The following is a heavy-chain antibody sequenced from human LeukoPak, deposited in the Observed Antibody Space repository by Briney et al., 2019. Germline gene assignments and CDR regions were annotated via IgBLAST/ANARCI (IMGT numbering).Heavy chain of an antibody. D-gene: IGHD1-26*01. J-gene: IGHJ5*02. V-gene: IGHV4-39*01. Sequence: SETLSLTCTVSGGSISSSSYYWGWIRQPPGKGLERIGSIYYSGSTYYNPSLKSRVTISVDTSKNQFSLKLSSVTAADTAVYYCARLGLRVGASNWFDPWGQGTLVTVSS. CDR1: GGSISSSSYY. CDR2: IYYSGST. CDR3: ARLGLRVGASNWFDP.